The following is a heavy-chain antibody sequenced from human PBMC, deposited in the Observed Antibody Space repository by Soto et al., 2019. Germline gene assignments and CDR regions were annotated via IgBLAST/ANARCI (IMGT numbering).Heavy chain of an antibody. D-gene: IGHD6-19*01. CDR2: ISGSGGST. Sequence: GGSLRLSCAASGFTFSSYAMSWVRQAPGKGLEWVSVISGSGGSTYYADSVKGRFTISRDNSKNTLYLQMNSLRAEDTAVYYCASRSSGWYFDYWGQGTLVTVAS. CDR3: ASRSSGWYFDY. CDR1: GFTFSSYA. V-gene: IGHV3-23*01. J-gene: IGHJ4*02.